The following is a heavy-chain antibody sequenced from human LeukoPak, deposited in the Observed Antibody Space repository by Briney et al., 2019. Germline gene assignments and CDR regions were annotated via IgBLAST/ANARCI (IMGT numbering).Heavy chain of an antibody. CDR2: ITSSGGTT. J-gene: IGHJ4*02. CDR1: GFTFSNYA. D-gene: IGHD6-13*01. Sequence: GGSLRLSCAASGFTFSNYAMSWVRQAPGKGLEWVSTITSSGGTTYYADSVKGRFTISRDNSKNTLYLRVNSLRAEDTAVYYCAKVETAAAATLRGFDYWGQGTLVTVSS. V-gene: IGHV3-23*01. CDR3: AKVETAAAATLRGFDY.